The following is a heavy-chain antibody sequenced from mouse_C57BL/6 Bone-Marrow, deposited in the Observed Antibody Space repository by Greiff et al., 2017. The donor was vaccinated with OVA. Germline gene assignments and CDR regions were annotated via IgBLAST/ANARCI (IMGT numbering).Heavy chain of an antibody. D-gene: IGHD1-1*01. CDR2: ISSGGSYT. CDR3: ARHYDYGSGFAY. Sequence: EVKLVESGGDLVKPGGSLKLSCAASGFTFSSYGMSWVRQTPDKRLEWVATISSGGSYTYYPDSVKGRFTISRDNAKNTLYLQMGSLKSEDTAMYYYARHYDYGSGFAYWGQGTLVTVSA. V-gene: IGHV5-6*01. J-gene: IGHJ3*01. CDR1: GFTFSSYG.